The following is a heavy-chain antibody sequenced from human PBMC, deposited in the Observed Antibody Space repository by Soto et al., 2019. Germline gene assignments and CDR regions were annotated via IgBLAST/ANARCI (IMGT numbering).Heavy chain of an antibody. D-gene: IGHD2-15*01. CDR1: GFTFSSYS. V-gene: IGHV3-21*01. Sequence: EVQLVESGGGLVKPGGSLRLSCAASGFTFSSYSMNWVRQAPGKGLEWVSSISSSSSYIYYADSVKGRFTISRDNAKNSLYLQRNSLRAEDTAVYYCARDGQGSGYCSGGSCYFTDYYYYMDVWGKGTTVTVSS. CDR3: ARDGQGSGYCSGGSCYFTDYYYYMDV. J-gene: IGHJ6*03. CDR2: ISSSSSYI.